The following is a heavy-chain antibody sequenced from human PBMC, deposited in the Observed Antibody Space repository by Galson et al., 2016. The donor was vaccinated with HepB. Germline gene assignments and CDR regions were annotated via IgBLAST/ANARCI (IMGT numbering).Heavy chain of an antibody. Sequence: SVKVSCKASGGTFTSNAISWVRQAPGQGLEWMGGIIPISGATNYAQRFQGRVTITADKSTSTAYMEVSSLRSEDTAVYYCARDPIIPDCNGGSCYRYDYYGLDVWGQGTTVTVSS. CDR2: IIPISGAT. CDR3: ARDPIIPDCNGGSCYRYDYYGLDV. CDR1: GGTFTSNA. J-gene: IGHJ6*02. V-gene: IGHV1-69*06. D-gene: IGHD2-15*01.